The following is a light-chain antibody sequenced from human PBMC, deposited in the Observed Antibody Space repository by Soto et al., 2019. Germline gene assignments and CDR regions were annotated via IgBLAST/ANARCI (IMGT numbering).Light chain of an antibody. CDR2: WAS. CDR1: QSVLYISNNKDY. CDR3: QQYYTTPIT. V-gene: IGKV4-1*01. J-gene: IGKJ5*01. Sequence: DIVMTQSPDSLAVSLGERATINCKSSQSVLYISNNKDYLAWYQQKPGQPPNLLIYWASTRESGVPDRFSGSGSGTDFILTISSLQAEDVAVYYCQQYYTTPITFGQGTRLEIE.